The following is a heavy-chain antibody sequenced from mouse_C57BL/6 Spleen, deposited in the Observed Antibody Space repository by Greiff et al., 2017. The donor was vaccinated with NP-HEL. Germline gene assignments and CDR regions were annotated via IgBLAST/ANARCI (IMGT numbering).Heavy chain of an antibody. Sequence: VQLKESVAELVRPGASVKLSCTASGFNIKNTYMHWVKQRPEQGLEWIGRIDPANGNTKYAPKFQGKATITADTSSNTAYLQLSSLTSEDTAIYYGARDYYGKNYAMDYWGQGTSVTVSS. V-gene: IGHV14-3*01. D-gene: IGHD1-1*01. CDR3: ARDYYGKNYAMDY. CDR2: IDPANGNT. CDR1: GFNIKNTY. J-gene: IGHJ4*01.